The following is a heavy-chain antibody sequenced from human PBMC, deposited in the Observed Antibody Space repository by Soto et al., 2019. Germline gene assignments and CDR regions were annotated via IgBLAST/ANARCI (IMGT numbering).Heavy chain of an antibody. J-gene: IGHJ4*02. CDR2: IYYSGST. CDR1: GDSVSSATYS. D-gene: IGHD7-27*01. V-gene: IGHV4-61*01. CDR3: AREGPPKWGFGFHS. Sequence: SETLSLTCTVSGDSVSSATYSWNWIRQPPGKGLEWIGNIYYSGSTNYNPSLKSRVTISVDTSKNQFSLKLSSVTAADTAVYYCAREGPPKWGFGFHSWAQGLLVTVYS.